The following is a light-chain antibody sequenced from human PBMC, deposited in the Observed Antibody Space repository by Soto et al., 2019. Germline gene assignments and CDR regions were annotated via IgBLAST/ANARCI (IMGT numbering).Light chain of an antibody. J-gene: IGKJ1*01. V-gene: IGKV1-5*03. Sequence: DIQMTQSPSTLSGSVEDRVTITCPASQTISSWLAWYQQKPGKAPKLLIYKASTLNSGVPSRFSGSGYGTEFNLTISSLQPDDFATYYCQQYNDYPWTFGQGTKVDI. CDR1: QTISSW. CDR3: QQYNDYPWT. CDR2: KAS.